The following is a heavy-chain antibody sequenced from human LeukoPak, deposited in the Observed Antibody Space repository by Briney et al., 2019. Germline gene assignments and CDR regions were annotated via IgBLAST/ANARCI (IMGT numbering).Heavy chain of an antibody. CDR3: AKDSGWFRFDY. Sequence: GGTLRLSCAASGFTFSTSWMTWVRQAPGRGLEWVANIKQDGSDKYYMDSVKGRFTISRDNAKNSLYLQMNSLRAEDTAVYYCAKDSGWFRFDYWGQGTLVTVSS. CDR1: GFTFSTSW. CDR2: IKQDGSDK. D-gene: IGHD6-13*01. J-gene: IGHJ4*02. V-gene: IGHV3-7*03.